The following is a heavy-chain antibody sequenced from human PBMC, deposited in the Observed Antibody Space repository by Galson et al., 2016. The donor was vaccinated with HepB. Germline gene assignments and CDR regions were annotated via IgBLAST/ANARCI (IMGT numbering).Heavy chain of an antibody. J-gene: IGHJ4*02. CDR3: ATSYSYGWGSYLPPNYFDY. Sequence: SLRLSCAASGFAFNTYSINWVRQAPGRGLEWVSYISGSSSNIYYADSVQGRFTISRDNARNSLYLQMDSLRDEDTAVYYCATSYSYGWGSYLPPNYFDYWGQGTLVTVSS. D-gene: IGHD3-10*01. V-gene: IGHV3-48*02. CDR2: ISGSSSNI. CDR1: GFAFNTYS.